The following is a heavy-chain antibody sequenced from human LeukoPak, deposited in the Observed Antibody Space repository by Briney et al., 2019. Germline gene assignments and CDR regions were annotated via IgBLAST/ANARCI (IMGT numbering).Heavy chain of an antibody. D-gene: IGHD3-22*01. CDR3: ARDYYDSSGLYYGMDV. CDR2: ISAYNGNT. V-gene: IGHV1-18*01. Sequence: ASVKVSCKASGYTFTSYGISWVRQAPGQGLEWMGWISAYNGNTNYAQKLQGRVTMTTDTSTSTAYMELRSLRSDDTAVYYCARDYYDSSGLYYGMDVWGQGTTVTVSS. J-gene: IGHJ6*02. CDR1: GYTFTSYG.